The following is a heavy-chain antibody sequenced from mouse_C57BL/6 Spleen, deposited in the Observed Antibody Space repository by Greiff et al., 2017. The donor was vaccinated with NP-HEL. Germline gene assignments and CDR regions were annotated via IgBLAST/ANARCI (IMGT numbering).Heavy chain of an antibody. J-gene: IGHJ1*03. CDR1: GYTFTDYE. Sequence: QVQLQQSGAELVRPGASVTLSCKASGYTFTDYEMHWVKQTPVHGLEWIGAIDPETGGTAYNQKFKGKAILTADKSSSTAYMELRSLTSEGSAVYYCTTPYGSSHWYFDVWGTGTTVTVSS. CDR2: IDPETGGT. D-gene: IGHD1-1*01. CDR3: TTPYGSSHWYFDV. V-gene: IGHV1-15*01.